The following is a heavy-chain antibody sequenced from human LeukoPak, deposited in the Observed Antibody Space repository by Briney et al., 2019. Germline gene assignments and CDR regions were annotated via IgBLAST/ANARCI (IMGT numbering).Heavy chain of an antibody. J-gene: IGHJ4*02. V-gene: IGHV3-23*01. CDR3: AKGYFGSGSYYNPYFDY. Sequence: GGSQRLSCVASGFTFKSYAMNWVRQAPGKGLEWVSGITNGGTAHYGDSVKGRFTISRDNSKSSLYLQMNTLSAEDTAVYYCAKGYFGSGSYYNPYFDYWGQGTLVTVSS. CDR2: ITNGGTA. CDR1: GFTFKSYA. D-gene: IGHD3-10*01.